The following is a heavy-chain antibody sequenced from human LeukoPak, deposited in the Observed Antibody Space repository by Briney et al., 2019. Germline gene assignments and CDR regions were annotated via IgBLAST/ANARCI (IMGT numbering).Heavy chain of an antibody. CDR1: GFTFRSYS. CDR2: ISSSSSTI. V-gene: IGHV3-48*01. Sequence: GGSLRLSCAASGFTFRSYSMNWVRQAPGKGLEWVSYISSSSSTIYYADSVKGRFTISRDNAKNTLYLQMNSLRADDTALYYCARGSGGDYWGQGTLVTVSS. J-gene: IGHJ4*02. CDR3: ARGSGGDY.